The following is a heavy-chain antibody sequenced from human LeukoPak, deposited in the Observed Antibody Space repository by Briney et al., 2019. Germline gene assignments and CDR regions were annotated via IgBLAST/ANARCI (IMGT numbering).Heavy chain of an antibody. V-gene: IGHV4-39*01. Sequence: PSETLSPTCTVSGGSISSSGYYWGWIRQPPGKGLEWIGSIYYSGSTYYNLSLKSRVTISVDTSKNQFSLKLSSVTAADTAVYYCARREQEFFDYWGQGTLVTVSS. CDR1: GGSISSSGYY. J-gene: IGHJ4*02. D-gene: IGHD1/OR15-1a*01. CDR2: IYYSGST. CDR3: ARREQEFFDY.